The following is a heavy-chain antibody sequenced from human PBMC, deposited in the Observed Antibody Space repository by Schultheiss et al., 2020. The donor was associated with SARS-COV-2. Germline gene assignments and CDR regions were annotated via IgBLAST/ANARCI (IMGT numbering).Heavy chain of an antibody. D-gene: IGHD6-13*01. CDR3: ASSSSWYQVYFQH. Sequence: ESLKISCAVYGGSFSGYYWSWIRQPPGKGLEWIGEINHSGSTNYNPSLKSRVTISVDTSKNQFSLKLSSVTAADTAVYYCASSSSWYQVYFQHWGQGTLVTVSS. J-gene: IGHJ1*01. CDR1: GGSFSGYY. V-gene: IGHV4-34*01. CDR2: INHSGST.